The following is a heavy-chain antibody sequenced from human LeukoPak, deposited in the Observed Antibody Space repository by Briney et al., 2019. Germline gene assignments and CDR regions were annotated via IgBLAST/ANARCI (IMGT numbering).Heavy chain of an antibody. V-gene: IGHV4-61*08. D-gene: IGHD2-2*02. J-gene: IGHJ6*03. Sequence: SETLSLTCTVSGGSISSGDYYWSWIRQPPGKGLEWIGYIYYSGSTYYNPSLKSRVTMSVDTSKNQFSLKLSSVTAADTAVYYCAGLGYCSSTSCYTGYYYYMDVWGKGTTVTVSS. CDR1: GGSISSGDYY. CDR2: IYYSGST. CDR3: AGLGYCSSTSCYTGYYYYMDV.